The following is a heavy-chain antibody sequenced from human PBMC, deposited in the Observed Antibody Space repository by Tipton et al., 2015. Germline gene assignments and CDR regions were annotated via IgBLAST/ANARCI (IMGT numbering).Heavy chain of an antibody. D-gene: IGHD3-3*01. Sequence: QLVQSGPEVKKPGASVKVSCKASGYTFTSYDINWVRQATGQGLEWMGWMNPDSGNTGYAQKFQGRVTMTRNTSISTAYMELSSLRSEDTAVYYCARLRFATFGVGPNFYYGMDVWGQGTTVTVSS. J-gene: IGHJ6*02. CDR3: ARLRFATFGVGPNFYYGMDV. CDR2: MNPDSGNT. V-gene: IGHV1-8*01. CDR1: GYTFTSYD.